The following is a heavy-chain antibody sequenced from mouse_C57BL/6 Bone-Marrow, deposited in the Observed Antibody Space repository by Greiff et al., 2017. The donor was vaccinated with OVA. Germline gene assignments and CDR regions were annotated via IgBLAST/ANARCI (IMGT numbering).Heavy chain of an antibody. J-gene: IGHJ4*01. Sequence: QVQLQQPGAELVKPGASVKMSCKASGYTFTSYWITWVKQRPGQGLEWIGDIYPGSGSTNYNEKFKSKATLTVDTSSSTAYMQLSRLTSADSAVYYCARGDSYYDCYYYAMDYWGQGTSVTVSS. CDR3: ARGDSYYDCYYYAMDY. CDR1: GYTFTSYW. V-gene: IGHV1-55*01. D-gene: IGHD2-4*01. CDR2: IYPGSGST.